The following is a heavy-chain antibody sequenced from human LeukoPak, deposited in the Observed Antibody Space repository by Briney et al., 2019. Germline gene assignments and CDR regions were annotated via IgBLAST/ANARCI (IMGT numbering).Heavy chain of an antibody. CDR3: AYYDSSGYYYGRLRY. CDR1: GFTYSIHA. Sequence: PGGSLRLSCAASGFTYSIHALTWVRRAPGKGLDWVSGISGSGDRTHYADSVKGRFTVSRDNSKNTIYLHMNSLRAEDTAVYFCAYYDSSGYYYGRLRYWGQGTPVTVSP. D-gene: IGHD3-22*01. CDR2: ISGSGDRT. V-gene: IGHV3-23*01. J-gene: IGHJ4*02.